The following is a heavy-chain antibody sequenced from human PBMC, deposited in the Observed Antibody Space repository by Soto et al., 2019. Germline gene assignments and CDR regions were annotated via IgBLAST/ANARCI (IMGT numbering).Heavy chain of an antibody. D-gene: IGHD3-3*01. J-gene: IGHJ5*02. CDR2: IYSSGST. CDR1: GGAISGYY. Sequence: ETLSLTCTVTGGAISGYYWTWIRQSDGEGLEWIGRIYSSGSTNYNPSLKSRVTISLDTSMNYFSLRLSSVTAADTAAHSRAKGQRFSDWFDPWGQGTLVNVS. CDR3: AKGQRFSDWFDP. V-gene: IGHV4-4*07.